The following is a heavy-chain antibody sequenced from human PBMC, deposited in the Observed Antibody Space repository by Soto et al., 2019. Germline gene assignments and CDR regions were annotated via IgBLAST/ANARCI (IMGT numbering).Heavy chain of an antibody. D-gene: IGHD6-13*01. CDR2: ISSSTSHT. J-gene: IGHJ4*02. CDR3: ASGRGAAADYFDF. CDR1: GFTFSDYY. V-gene: IGHV3-11*05. Sequence: QVQLVESGGGLVKPGGSLRLYSAVSGFTFSDYYMTWIRQAPGKGLEWVSYISSSTSHTNYADSVKGRFTISRDNAKNSLFLQMNSLRAEDTAVYYCASGRGAAADYFDFWGQGTLVTVSS.